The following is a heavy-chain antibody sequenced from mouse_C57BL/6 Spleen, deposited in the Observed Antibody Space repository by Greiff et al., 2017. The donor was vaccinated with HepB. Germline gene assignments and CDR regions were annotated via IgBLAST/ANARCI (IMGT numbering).Heavy chain of an antibody. D-gene: IGHD2-4*01. CDR1: GFSLTSYG. CDR2: IWRGGST. Sequence: QVHVKQSGPGLVQPSQSLSITCTVSGFSLTSYGVHWVRQSPGKGLEWLGVIWRGGSTDYNAAFMSRMSITKDNSNSQVFFKMNSLQADDTAIYSCAKNGARYYDDYAMDYWGQGTSVTVSS. V-gene: IGHV2-5*01. J-gene: IGHJ4*01. CDR3: AKNGARYYDDYAMDY.